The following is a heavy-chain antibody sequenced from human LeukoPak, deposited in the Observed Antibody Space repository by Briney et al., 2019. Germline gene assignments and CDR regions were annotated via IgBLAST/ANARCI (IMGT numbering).Heavy chain of an antibody. CDR1: GFTFIDYD. CDR2: FGIRGDT. J-gene: IGHJ4*02. Sequence: GSLRLSFAASGFTFIDYDMHWVRQVIGKGLEWVSAFGIRGDTHYSGSVKGRFTISRENAESSLYLQMNSLRAEDTAVYYCARGGIQVSGIDEFDYWGQGTLVTVSS. V-gene: IGHV3-13*01. CDR3: ARGGIQVSGIDEFDY. D-gene: IGHD6-19*01.